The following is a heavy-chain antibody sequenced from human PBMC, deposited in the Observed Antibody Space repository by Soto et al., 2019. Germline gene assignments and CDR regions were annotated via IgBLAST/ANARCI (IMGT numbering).Heavy chain of an antibody. V-gene: IGHV4-30-2*06. CDR2: ITHLENT. D-gene: IGHD5-12*01. Sequence: QLRLQESGSGVVKTSESLSLTCTVFGASISYGGYTWSWIRQSPGRGLEWIGHITHLENTYFNPSFKSRVSMSIDRTKNNFSLKVTSMTAADKGRYFCVRGGGNDPFEYWGQGILVTVSS. J-gene: IGHJ4*02. CDR3: VRGGGNDPFEY. CDR1: GASISYGGYT.